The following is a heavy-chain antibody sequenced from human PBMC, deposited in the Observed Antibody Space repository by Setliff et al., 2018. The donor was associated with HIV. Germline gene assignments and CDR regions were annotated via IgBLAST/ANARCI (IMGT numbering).Heavy chain of an antibody. Sequence: ASVKVSCKASGYTLSTYALYWVRQAPGQRLEWMGWINAGNGNTKYSQKFQGRVTITRDTSASTAYMELSSLRSEDTAVYYCAKTIAAAATLPFDFWGQGTLVTVSS. CDR2: INAGNGNT. CDR3: AKTIAAAATLPFDF. CDR1: GYTLSTYA. J-gene: IGHJ4*02. D-gene: IGHD6-13*01. V-gene: IGHV1-3*01.